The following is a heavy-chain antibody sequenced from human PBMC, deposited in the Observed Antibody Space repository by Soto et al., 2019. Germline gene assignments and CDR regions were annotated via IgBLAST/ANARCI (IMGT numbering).Heavy chain of an antibody. J-gene: IGHJ6*02. Sequence: PSDTLSLTCTVSGGSISSYYWSWIRQPAGKGLELIGRIYASGSTNYNPSLKSRVTMSVDASKNQFSLRLSSVTAADTALYFCARDYYGSASYENYYYYGMDVWGQGTTVTVSS. CDR2: IYASGST. CDR1: GGSISSYY. D-gene: IGHD3-10*01. V-gene: IGHV4-4*07. CDR3: ARDYYGSASYENYYYYGMDV.